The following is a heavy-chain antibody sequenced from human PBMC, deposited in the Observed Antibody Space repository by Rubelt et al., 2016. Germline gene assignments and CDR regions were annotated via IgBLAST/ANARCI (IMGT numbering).Heavy chain of an antibody. J-gene: IGHJ4*02. Sequence: QLQLQESGPGLVKPSETLSLTCTVSGGSISSSSFYWGWIRQSPGKGLEWIGSIFYSGSTYHNSSLKSRVTISVDTSKNQFSLKLTSWTAADVAVYYCARLIAAVFVDSWGQGTLVTVSS. CDR2: IFYSGST. V-gene: IGHV4-39*01. D-gene: IGHD6-13*01. CDR1: GGSISSSSFY. CDR3: ARLIAAVFVDS.